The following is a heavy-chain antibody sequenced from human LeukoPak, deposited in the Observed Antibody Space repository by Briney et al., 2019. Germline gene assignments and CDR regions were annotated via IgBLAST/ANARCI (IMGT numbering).Heavy chain of an antibody. Sequence: SETLSLTCAVYGGSFSGYYWSWIRQPPGKGLEWIGEINHSGSTNYNPSLKSRVTISVDTSKNQFSLKLGSVTAADTAVYYCARVGGSNGDYYYYMDVWGKGTTVTISS. V-gene: IGHV4-34*01. CDR1: GGSFSGYY. CDR2: INHSGST. J-gene: IGHJ6*03. CDR3: ARVGGSNGDYYYYMDV. D-gene: IGHD1-1*01.